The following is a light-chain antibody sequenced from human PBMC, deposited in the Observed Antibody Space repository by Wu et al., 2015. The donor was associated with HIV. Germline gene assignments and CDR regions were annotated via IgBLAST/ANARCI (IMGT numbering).Light chain of an antibody. J-gene: IGKJ4*01. CDR1: QDVNNY. CDR3: LQYNYYPPLT. V-gene: IGKV1-8*01. CDR2: RTS. Sequence: RVTQSPAPLSAFAGDRVTITCRSSQDVNNYLAWYQQKPGKAPKLLIYRTSILQTGVPSRFSGGVSGADFTLTIDSLQSEDVATYHCLQYNYYPPLTFGGGTKV.